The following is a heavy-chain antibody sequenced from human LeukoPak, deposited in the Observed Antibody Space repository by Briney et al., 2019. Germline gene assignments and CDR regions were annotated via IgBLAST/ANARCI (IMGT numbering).Heavy chain of an antibody. D-gene: IGHD6-19*01. V-gene: IGHV4-59*01. CDR3: ARVMLRSSGWKYYFDY. J-gene: IGHJ4*02. CDR2: IYYSGST. Sequence: PSETLSLTCTVSGGSISSYYWSWIRQPPGKGLEWIGYIYYSGSTNYNPSLKSRVTISVDTSKNQFSLKLSSVTAADTAVYYCARVMLRSSGWKYYFDYWGQGTLVTVSS. CDR1: GGSISSYY.